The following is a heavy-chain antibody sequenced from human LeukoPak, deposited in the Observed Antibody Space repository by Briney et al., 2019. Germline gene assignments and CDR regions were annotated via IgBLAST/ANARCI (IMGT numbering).Heavy chain of an antibody. D-gene: IGHD4-17*01. V-gene: IGHV1-69*04. Sequence: ASVKVSCKASGGTFSSYAISWVRQAPGQGLEWMGRIIPILGIANYAQKFQGRVTITADKSTSTAYMELSSLRSEDTAVYYCARIDDYGDYVGVDYWGQGTLVTVSS. CDR2: IIPILGIA. CDR1: GGTFSSYA. CDR3: ARIDDYGDYVGVDY. J-gene: IGHJ4*02.